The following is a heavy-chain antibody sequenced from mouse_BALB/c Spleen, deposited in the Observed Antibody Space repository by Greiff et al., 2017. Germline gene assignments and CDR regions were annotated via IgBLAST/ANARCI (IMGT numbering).Heavy chain of an antibody. Sequence: EVMLVESGGGLVKPGGSLKLSCAASGFTFSDYYMYWVRQTPEKRLEWVATISDGGSYTYYPDSVKGRFTISRDNAKNNLYLQMSSLKSEDTAMYYCAREGSTALYAMDYWGQGTSVTVSS. CDR2: ISDGGSYT. CDR1: GFTFSDYY. CDR3: AREGSTALYAMDY. V-gene: IGHV5-4*02. D-gene: IGHD1-2*01. J-gene: IGHJ4*01.